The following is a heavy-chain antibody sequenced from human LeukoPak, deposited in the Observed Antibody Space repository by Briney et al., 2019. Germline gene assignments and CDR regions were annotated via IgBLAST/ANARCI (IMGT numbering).Heavy chain of an antibody. CDR3: SPLEKYSTSSGPFDY. V-gene: IGHV3-48*01. J-gene: IGHJ4*02. D-gene: IGHD6-6*01. Sequence: GGSLRLSCAASGFTFSSYSMNWVRQAPGKGLEWLSYISSSSSTIYYADSVKGRFTISRDNAKNSLYLQMNSLRAEDTAVYYCSPLEKYSTSSGPFDYWGQGTLVTVSS. CDR2: ISSSSSTI. CDR1: GFTFSSYS.